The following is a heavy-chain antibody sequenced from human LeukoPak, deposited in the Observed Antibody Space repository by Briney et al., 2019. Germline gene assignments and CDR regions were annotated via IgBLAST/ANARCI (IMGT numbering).Heavy chain of an antibody. D-gene: IGHD2-2*01. J-gene: IGHJ4*02. CDR1: GFTFSSYS. V-gene: IGHV3-48*01. Sequence: PGGSLRLSXAASGFTFSSYSMNWVRQAPGKGLEWLSYISSSSSTIYYADSVKGRFTISRDNAKNSLYLQMNSLRAEDTAVYYCAREVSHCSSTSCSSGDYWGQGTLVTVSS. CDR2: ISSSSSTI. CDR3: AREVSHCSSTSCSSGDY.